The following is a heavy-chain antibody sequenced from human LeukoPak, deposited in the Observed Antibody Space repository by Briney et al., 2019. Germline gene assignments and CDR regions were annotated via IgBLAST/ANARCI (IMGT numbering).Heavy chain of an antibody. CDR1: GFTFSNYW. V-gene: IGHV3-74*01. D-gene: IGHD4-11*01. CDR3: VRDNYVVDY. Sequence: GGSLRLSCAASGFTFSNYWMQWVRQAPGKGLVWVSHINSDGSDTTYADSVKGRFTISRDNAKNTLYLQMNSLRAEDTAVYYCVRDNYVVDYWGQGTLVTVSS. CDR2: INSDGSDT. J-gene: IGHJ4*02.